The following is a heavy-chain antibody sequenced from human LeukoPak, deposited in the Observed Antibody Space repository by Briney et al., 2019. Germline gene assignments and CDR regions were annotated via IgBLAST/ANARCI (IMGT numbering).Heavy chain of an antibody. D-gene: IGHD3-22*01. CDR2: INPNSGGT. CDR1: GYTFTGYY. Sequence: ASVKVSCKAFGYTFTGYYMHWVRQAPGQGLEWMGWINPNSGGTNYAQKFQGRVTMTRDTSISTAYMELSRLRSDDTAVYYCARCLRDDSSGDTSIPLRCSAFDIWGQGTMVTVSS. J-gene: IGHJ3*02. CDR3: ARCLRDDSSGDTSIPLRCSAFDI. V-gene: IGHV1-2*02.